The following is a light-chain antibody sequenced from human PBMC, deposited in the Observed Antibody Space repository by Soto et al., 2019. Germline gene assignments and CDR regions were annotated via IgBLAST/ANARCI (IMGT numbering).Light chain of an antibody. CDR3: KQNTTQIT. CDR2: RAS. J-gene: IGKJ5*01. V-gene: IGKV1-5*03. CDR1: EILNKW. Sequence: IQITQTPSTLSASVGDRVTIVCRASEILNKWLAWYQQSRGQETKSLMCRASVLEKAVRSRFSGSGTEITLTITIRHLQALESDTYQRKQNTTQITFGPGTRLEIK.